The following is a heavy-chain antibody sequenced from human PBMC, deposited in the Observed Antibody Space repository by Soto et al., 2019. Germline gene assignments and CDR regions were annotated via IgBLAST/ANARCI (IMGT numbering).Heavy chain of an antibody. J-gene: IGHJ5*02. CDR3: ARGVVVVAASQLGWFDP. V-gene: IGHV1-69*01. D-gene: IGHD2-15*01. CDR1: GGTFSRDA. CDR2: LIPMFGTA. Sequence: QVQLVQSGAEVQKPGSSVKVSCKASGGTFSRDAISWVRQAPGQGLEWMGGLIPMFGTAKYAQKFQGRLTIPADESTSTSYMELRSLRFEDTAVYYCARGVVVVAASQLGWFDPWGQGTLVTVSS.